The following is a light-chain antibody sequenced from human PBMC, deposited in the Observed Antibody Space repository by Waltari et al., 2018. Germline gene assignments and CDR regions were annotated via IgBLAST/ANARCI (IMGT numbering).Light chain of an antibody. Sequence: EVVLTQSPATLAVSPGERATLSCRASQNLSSILAWYQQKPGQAPRLLILGASTRAPGIPGRFSGSGSGTEFTLTISSLQSEDFAVYYCQHYNNWPPWTFGQGTKVEIK. V-gene: IGKV3-15*01. CDR1: QNLSSI. J-gene: IGKJ1*01. CDR3: QHYNNWPPWT. CDR2: GAS.